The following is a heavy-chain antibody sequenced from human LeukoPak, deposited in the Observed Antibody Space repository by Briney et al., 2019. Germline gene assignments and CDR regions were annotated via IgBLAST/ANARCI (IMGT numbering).Heavy chain of an antibody. CDR1: GGSISSFY. D-gene: IGHD5/OR15-5a*01. Sequence: SETLSLTCTVSGGSISSFYWSWIRQPPGKGLEYIGYISYSETTSYNPSLKNGVTISVDTSNNQFSLKLTSVTAADTAVYYCARDKGLPQAFDIWGQGTLVTVSS. J-gene: IGHJ3*02. V-gene: IGHV4-59*01. CDR3: ARDKGLPQAFDI. CDR2: ISYSETT.